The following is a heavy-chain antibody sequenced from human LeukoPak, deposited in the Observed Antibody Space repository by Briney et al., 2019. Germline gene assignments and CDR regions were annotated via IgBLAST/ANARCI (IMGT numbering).Heavy chain of an antibody. CDR2: ISSSSSI. V-gene: IGHV3-48*01. CDR1: GCTFSSYS. D-gene: IGHD4-17*01. CDR3: ARGYGRHYFDY. Sequence: GGSLRLSCAASGCTFSSYSMNWVRQARGKGLEGVSYISSSSSIYYSDAVKGGFTISRDNAKNSLYLQMNSLRAEDTAVYYCARGYGRHYFDYWGQGTLVTVSS. J-gene: IGHJ4*02.